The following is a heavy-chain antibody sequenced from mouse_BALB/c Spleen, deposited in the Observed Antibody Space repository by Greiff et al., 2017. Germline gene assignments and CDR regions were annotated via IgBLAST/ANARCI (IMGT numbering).Heavy chain of an antibody. CDR3: NRGGPMYSVDY. CDR2: IYPENGGT. J-gene: IGHJ2*01. CDR1: GFNFNDYY. Sequence: EVMLVESGAELVKPGASVKLSCTASGFNFNDYYMHWVKQRPGQGLEWIGWIYPENGGTEYAPKFQGKATMTADTSSNTAYLQLSSLTSEDTAVYYCNRGGPMYSVDYWGQGTTLTVSS. V-gene: IGHV14-4*02.